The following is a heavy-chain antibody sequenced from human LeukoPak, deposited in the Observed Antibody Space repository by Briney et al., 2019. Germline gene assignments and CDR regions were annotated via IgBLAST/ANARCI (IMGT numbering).Heavy chain of an antibody. D-gene: IGHD6-19*01. CDR3: VRRDTGWNYFDY. V-gene: IGHV4-59*08. Sequence: SETLSLICAVSGGSINSHYWGWIRQPPGKGLQWIGDIYYTGKINYNPSLKSRVTITLDTSKDHLSLNLTSVLAADTAIYYCVRRDTGWNYFDYWGQGILVTVSS. CDR2: IYYTGKI. CDR1: GGSINSHY. J-gene: IGHJ4*02.